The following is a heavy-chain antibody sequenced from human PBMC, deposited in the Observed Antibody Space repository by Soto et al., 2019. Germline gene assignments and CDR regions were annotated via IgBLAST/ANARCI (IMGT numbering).Heavy chain of an antibody. V-gene: IGHV3-9*01. CDR3: AKGAASNALDI. CDR2: ISWKSGSI. CDR1: GFTFNDYA. J-gene: IGHJ3*02. D-gene: IGHD6-13*01. Sequence: EVQLVESGGGLVQPGRSLRLSCAASGFTFNDYAMHWVRQAPGKGLEWVSGISWKSGSILYADSVKGRFTSSRDNAKNSLYLQMNSLRAEDTALYYCAKGAASNALDIWGQGTMVTVSS.